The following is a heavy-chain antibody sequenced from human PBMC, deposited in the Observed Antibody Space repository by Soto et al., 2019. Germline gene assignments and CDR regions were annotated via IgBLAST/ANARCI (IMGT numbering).Heavy chain of an antibody. CDR1: GYTFTSYD. Sequence: ASVKVSCIAYGYTFTSYDINRVRQATGQGLEWMGWMNPNSGNTGYAQKFQGRVTMTRNTSISTAYMELSSLRSEDTAVYYCARGRFGYSSSWYRAYYYYGMDVWGQGTTVTVSS. J-gene: IGHJ6*02. V-gene: IGHV1-8*01. CDR3: ARGRFGYSSSWYRAYYYYGMDV. CDR2: MNPNSGNT. D-gene: IGHD6-13*01.